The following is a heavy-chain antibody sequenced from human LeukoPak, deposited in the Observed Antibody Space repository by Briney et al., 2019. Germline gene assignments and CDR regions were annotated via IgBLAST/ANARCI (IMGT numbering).Heavy chain of an antibody. CDR1: GFTVSSNY. V-gene: IGHV3-64D*06. Sequence: PGGSLRLSCAASGFTVSSNYMSWVRQAPGKGLEYVSAISSNGGSTYYADSVKGRFTISRDKSKNTLYLQMSSLRAEDTAVYYCVKDARGYSGYDQGNYWGQGTLVTVSS. D-gene: IGHD5-12*01. CDR2: ISSNGGST. J-gene: IGHJ4*02. CDR3: VKDARGYSGYDQGNY.